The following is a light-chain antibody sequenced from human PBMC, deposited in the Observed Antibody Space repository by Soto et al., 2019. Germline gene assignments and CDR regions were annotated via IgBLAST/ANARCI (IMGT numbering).Light chain of an antibody. CDR3: SSYTSSSTLYV. J-gene: IGLJ1*01. CDR1: SSDVGGYNY. V-gene: IGLV2-14*01. Sequence: QSALTQPASVSGSPGQSITISCTGTSSDVGGYNYVSWYQQHPGKAPKPMIYEVSNRPSGVSNRFSGSKSGNTASLTISGLQAEDEADYYCSSYTSSSTLYVFGTGTKVPVL. CDR2: EVS.